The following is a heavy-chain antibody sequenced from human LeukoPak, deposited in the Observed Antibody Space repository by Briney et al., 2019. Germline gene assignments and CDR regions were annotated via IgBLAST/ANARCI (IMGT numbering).Heavy chain of an antibody. CDR1: GFTFSSYA. D-gene: IGHD1-26*01. V-gene: IGHV3-30-3*01. Sequence: GRSLRLSCAASGFTFSSYAMHWVRQAPGKGLEWVAVISYDGSNKYYADSVKGRFTISRDNSKNTLYLQMNSLRAEDTAVYYCARDSGSYYFSDYWGQGTLVTVSS. CDR3: ARDSGSYYFSDY. CDR2: ISYDGSNK. J-gene: IGHJ4*02.